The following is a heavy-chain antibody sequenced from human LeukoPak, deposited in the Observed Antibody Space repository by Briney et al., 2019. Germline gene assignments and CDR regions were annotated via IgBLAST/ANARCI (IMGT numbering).Heavy chain of an antibody. CDR1: GFTVGNNY. D-gene: IGHD2-21*01. CDR2: IYDNGDT. CDR3: ARWLCSSITCYYDY. J-gene: IGHJ4*02. Sequence: GGSLRLSCAASGFTVGNNYMGWVRQAPGKGLEWVSFIYDNGDTRYADSVQGRFTISRDNFQNTLFLQMNSLRVEDTAMYYCARWLCSSITCYYDYWGQGTLVTVSS. V-gene: IGHV3-53*01.